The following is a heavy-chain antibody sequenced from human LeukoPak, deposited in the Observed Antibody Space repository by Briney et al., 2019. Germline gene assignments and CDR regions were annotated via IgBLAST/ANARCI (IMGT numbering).Heavy chain of an antibody. Sequence: PGRSLRLSCAASGFTFSSYGMRWVRQAPGKGLEWVAVISYDGSNKYYADSVKGRFTISRDNSKNTLYLQMNSLRAEDTAVYYCAKVFQVVVVIYGMDVWRQGTTVTVSS. CDR1: GFTFSSYG. CDR3: AKVFQVVVVIYGMDV. CDR2: ISYDGSNK. D-gene: IGHD3-22*01. V-gene: IGHV3-30*18. J-gene: IGHJ6*02.